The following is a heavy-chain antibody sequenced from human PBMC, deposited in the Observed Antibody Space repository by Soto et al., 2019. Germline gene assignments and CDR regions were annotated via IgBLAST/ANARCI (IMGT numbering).Heavy chain of an antibody. CDR1: GGTFSSYA. V-gene: IGHV1-69*01. Sequence: QVQLVQSGAEVKKPGSSVKVSCKASGGTFSSYAISWVRQAPGQGLEWMGGIIPIFGTANYAQKFHGRVTITADEATSPAYMELSTLRSEDTTMYYCTRSIADLRYGMYVCGQGTTVTVSS. CDR2: IIPIFGTA. D-gene: IGHD6-6*01. CDR3: TRSIADLRYGMYV. J-gene: IGHJ6*02.